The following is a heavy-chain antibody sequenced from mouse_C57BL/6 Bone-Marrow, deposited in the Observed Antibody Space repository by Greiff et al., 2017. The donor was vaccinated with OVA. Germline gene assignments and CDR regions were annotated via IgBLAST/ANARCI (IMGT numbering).Heavy chain of an antibody. CDR3: ARGKLTGHFDY. V-gene: IGHV1-9*01. CDR1: GYTFTGYW. CDR2: ILPGSGST. J-gene: IGHJ2*01. Sequence: QVQLQQSGAELMKPGASVKLSCKATGYTFTGYWIEWIGEILPGSGSTNYNEKFKGKATFTADTSTNTAYMQLSILTTEDSAIYYCARGKLTGHFDYWGQGTTLTVSS. D-gene: IGHD4-1*01.